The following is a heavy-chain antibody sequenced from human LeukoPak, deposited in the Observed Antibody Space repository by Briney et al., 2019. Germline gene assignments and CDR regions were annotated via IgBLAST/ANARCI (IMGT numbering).Heavy chain of an antibody. CDR3: FAAVVSHVFDV. Sequence: PGGSLRLSCAASGFTFSSYDMHWVRQAPGKGLEWVAFIRYDGSTKYYADSVKGRFTISRDNSKNTLYVQMNSLRVDDTAVYYCFAAVVSHVFDVWGQGTMVTVSS. J-gene: IGHJ3*01. CDR1: GFTFSSYD. D-gene: IGHD6-13*01. V-gene: IGHV3-30*02. CDR2: IRYDGSTK.